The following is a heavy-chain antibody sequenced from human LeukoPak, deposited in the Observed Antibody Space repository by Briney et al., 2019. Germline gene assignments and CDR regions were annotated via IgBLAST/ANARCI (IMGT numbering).Heavy chain of an antibody. CDR2: ISYDGSNK. CDR3: ARRITMVRGVTY. J-gene: IGHJ4*02. Sequence: GGSLRLSCAASGFTFSSYAMHWVRQAPGKGLEWVAVISYDGSNKYYADSVKGRFTISRDNSKNTLYLQMNSLRAEDTAVYYCARRITMVRGVTYWGQGTLVTASS. D-gene: IGHD3-10*01. CDR1: GFTFSSYA. V-gene: IGHV3-30*04.